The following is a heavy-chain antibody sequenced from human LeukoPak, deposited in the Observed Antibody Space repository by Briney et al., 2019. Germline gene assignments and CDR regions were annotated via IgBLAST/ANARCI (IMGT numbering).Heavy chain of an antibody. CDR3: AKDGEWELRDAFDI. CDR1: GFTFSSYG. D-gene: IGHD1-26*01. V-gene: IGHV3-30*02. Sequence: GGSLRLSCAASGFTFSSYGMHWVRQAPGKGLEWVAFIRYDGSNKYYADSVKGRFTISRDNSKNTLYLQMNSLRADDTAVYYCAKDGEWELRDAFDIWGQGTMVTVSS. CDR2: IRYDGSNK. J-gene: IGHJ3*02.